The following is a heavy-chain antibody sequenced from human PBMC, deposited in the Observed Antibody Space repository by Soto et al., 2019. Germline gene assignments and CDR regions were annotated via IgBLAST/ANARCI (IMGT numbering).Heavy chain of an antibody. CDR2: ISYDGSNK. D-gene: IGHD1-1*01. CDR3: ARSTTPYYYYYGMDV. CDR1: GFTFSSYA. V-gene: IGHV3-30-3*01. J-gene: IGHJ6*02. Sequence: GGSLRLSCAASGFTFSSYAMHWVRQAPGKGLEWVAVISYDGSNKYYADSVKGRFTISRDNSKNTLYLQMNSLRAEDTAVYYCARSTTPYYYYYGMDVWGRGSRVTVSS.